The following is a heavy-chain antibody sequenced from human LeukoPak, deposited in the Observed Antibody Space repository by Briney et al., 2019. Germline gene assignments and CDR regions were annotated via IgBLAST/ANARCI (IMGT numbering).Heavy chain of an antibody. CDR3: ARRSGVAVAGAFDY. V-gene: IGHV3-23*01. D-gene: IGHD6-19*01. CDR2: ISGSGDST. CDR1: GFTFSSYA. Sequence: GGSLRLSCAASGFTFSSYAMSWVRQAPGKGLEWVSGISGSGDSTYYADSVKGRFTISRDNSKNTLYLQMNSLRAEDTAVYFCARRSGVAVAGAFDYWGQGTLVTVSS. J-gene: IGHJ4*02.